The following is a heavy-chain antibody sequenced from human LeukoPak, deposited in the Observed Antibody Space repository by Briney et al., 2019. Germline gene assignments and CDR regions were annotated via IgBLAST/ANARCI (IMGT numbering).Heavy chain of an antibody. CDR3: ARSSVGATAYDY. CDR1: GFTFSSYS. D-gene: IGHD1-26*01. Sequence: AGGSLRLSCAASGFTFSSYSMNWVRQAPGKGLEWVSSISSSSSYIYYADSVKGRFTISRDNAKNSLYLQMNSLRAEDTAVYYCARSSVGATAYDYWGQGTLVTVSS. CDR2: ISSSSSYI. J-gene: IGHJ4*02. V-gene: IGHV3-21*01.